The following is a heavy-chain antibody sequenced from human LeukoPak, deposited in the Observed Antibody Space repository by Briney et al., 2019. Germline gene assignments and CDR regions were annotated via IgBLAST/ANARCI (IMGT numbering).Heavy chain of an antibody. CDR3: ARDRETGTEDAFDI. CDR1: GGTFSSYA. V-gene: IGHV1-69*04. J-gene: IGHJ3*02. Sequence: AASVKVSCKASGGTFSSYAISWVRQAPGQGLEWMGRIIPILGIANYAQKFLGRVTITADKSTSTAYMELSSLRSEDTAVYYCARDRETGTEDAFDIWGQGTMVTVSS. CDR2: IIPILGIA. D-gene: IGHD1-7*01.